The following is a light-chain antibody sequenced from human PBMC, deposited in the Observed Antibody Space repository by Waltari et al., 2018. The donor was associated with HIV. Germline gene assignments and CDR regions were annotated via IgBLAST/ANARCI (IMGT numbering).Light chain of an antibody. CDR2: DDN. CDR3: QVWDTTTDQWV. CDR1: NIGSKR. V-gene: IGLV3-21*04. J-gene: IGLJ3*02. Sequence: SYVLTQPPSVSVDPGETARITCGGTNIGSKRVEGYQQKPGQATVLVIYDDNDRPSGIPERFSGSSSGNTATLTISRVEAGDEADYYCQVWDTTTDQWVFGGGTELAVL.